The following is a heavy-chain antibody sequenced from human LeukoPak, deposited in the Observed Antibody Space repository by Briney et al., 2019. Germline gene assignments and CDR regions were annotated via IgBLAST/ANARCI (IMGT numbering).Heavy chain of an antibody. V-gene: IGHV4-59*01. J-gene: IGHJ4*02. Sequence: SETLSLTCTVSGGSISSYYWSWIRQPPGKGLEWIGYIYYSGSTNYNPSLKGRVTISVDTSKNQFSLKLSSVTAADTAVYYCARDSSTVTTRHFDYWGQGILVTVSS. D-gene: IGHD4-17*01. CDR3: ARDSSTVTTRHFDY. CDR2: IYYSGST. CDR1: GGSISSYY.